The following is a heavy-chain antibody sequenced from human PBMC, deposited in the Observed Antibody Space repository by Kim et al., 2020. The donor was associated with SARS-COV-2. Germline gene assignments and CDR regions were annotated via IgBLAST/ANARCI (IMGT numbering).Heavy chain of an antibody. CDR1: GIAFSSYA. J-gene: IGHJ4*02. V-gene: IGHV3-23*01. Sequence: GGSLRLSCATSGIAFSSYAMSWVRQAPGKGLEWVSSVSESGDSASYADSVKAQFTISRDNSKNTLYLQMNSLTVADTAVYYCATRSSGRNFDNWGQGTLV. CDR2: VSESGDSA. D-gene: IGHD6-6*01. CDR3: ATRSSGRNFDN.